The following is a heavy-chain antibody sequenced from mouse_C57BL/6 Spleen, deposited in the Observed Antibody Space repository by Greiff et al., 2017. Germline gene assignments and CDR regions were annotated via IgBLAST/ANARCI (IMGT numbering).Heavy chain of an antibody. D-gene: IGHD2-1*01. V-gene: IGHV1-69*01. CDR2: IDPSDSYS. J-gene: IGHJ4*01. Sequence: VQLQQPGAELVMPGASVKLSCQASGYTFTSYWMHWVKQRPGQGLEWIGGIDPSDSYSNSNQKFKVKSTLTVAKSSSTAYMQLSSLTSEDSAVYDCAGRLYGSYGAMDYWGQGTSVTVSS. CDR1: GYTFTSYW. CDR3: AGRLYGSYGAMDY.